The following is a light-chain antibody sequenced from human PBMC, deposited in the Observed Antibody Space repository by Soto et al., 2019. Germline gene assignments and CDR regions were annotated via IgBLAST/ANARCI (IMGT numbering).Light chain of an antibody. J-gene: IGKJ1*01. V-gene: IGKV3-11*01. CDR2: DAS. Sequence: EIVLTQSPATLSLSPGERATLSCRASQSIGLAIAWYQHKPGQAPRLLIFDASQRATGIPARFRGGGSGTDFTLSISSLEPEDFAVYYCQQRTDRPPWTFGQGTKVESK. CDR3: QQRTDRPPWT. CDR1: QSIGLA.